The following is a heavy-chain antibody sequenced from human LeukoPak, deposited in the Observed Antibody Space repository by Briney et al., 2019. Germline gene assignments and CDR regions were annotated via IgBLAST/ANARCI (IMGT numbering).Heavy chain of an antibody. D-gene: IGHD3-10*01. CDR2: ISYDGSNK. CDR1: GFAFSTYG. Sequence: GRSLRLSCAASGFAFSTYGMHWVRQAPGKGLEWVAVISYDGSNKYYADSVEGRFTISRDNSKNTLYLQMSSLRAEATAVCYCAKDRGVAYDSGSLGFDYWGQGTLVTVSS. J-gene: IGHJ4*02. CDR3: AKDRGVAYDSGSLGFDY. V-gene: IGHV3-30*18.